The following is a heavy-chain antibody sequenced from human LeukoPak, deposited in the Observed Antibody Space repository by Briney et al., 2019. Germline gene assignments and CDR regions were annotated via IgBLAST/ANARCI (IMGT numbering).Heavy chain of an antibody. CDR2: IYHSGRT. CDR3: SRALDGIVALSRFYY. D-gene: IGHD2-15*01. CDR1: GYSISSGYY. J-gene: IGHJ4*01. Sequence: PPESLSLTCTVSGYSISSGYYGGWIRQPPGKGREWIGSIYHSGRTYYTPSIKSRVTITVDTSKNQFSLNLSTVTATDTAVYYYSRALDGIVALSRFYYWGQGTLVTVSS. V-gene: IGHV4-38-2*02.